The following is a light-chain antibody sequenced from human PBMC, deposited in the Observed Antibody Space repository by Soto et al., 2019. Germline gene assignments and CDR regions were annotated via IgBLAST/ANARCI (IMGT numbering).Light chain of an antibody. CDR1: QDISDD. CDR3: QQFQSLPLT. J-gene: IGKJ4*01. Sequence: DIQMTQSPSSLSASVGERVTITCQASQDISDDLNWYQQRPGKAPKLLIHDTSTLETGVPSRISGSGFGTHFSLTIYSLQSEDIGTYYCQQFQSLPLTFGGGTKVEIK. V-gene: IGKV1-33*01. CDR2: DTS.